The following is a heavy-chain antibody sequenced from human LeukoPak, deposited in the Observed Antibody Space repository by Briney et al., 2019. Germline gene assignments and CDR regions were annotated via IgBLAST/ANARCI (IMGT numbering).Heavy chain of an antibody. Sequence: PGGSLRLSCAASGFTFSSYAMSWVRQAPGKGLEWVSAIRGNGGSTYYADSVKGRFTISRDNSKTTLYLQMNSLRAEHTAVYYCAKDIVLLLYAMQGPYYFDYWGQGTPVTVSS. CDR3: AKDIVLLLYAMQGPYYFDY. D-gene: IGHD2-8*01. J-gene: IGHJ4*02. V-gene: IGHV3-23*01. CDR2: IRGNGGST. CDR1: GFTFSSYA.